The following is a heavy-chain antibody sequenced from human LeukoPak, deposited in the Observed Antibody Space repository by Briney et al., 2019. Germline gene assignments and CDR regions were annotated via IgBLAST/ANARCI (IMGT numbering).Heavy chain of an antibody. CDR1: GFTFSSYA. V-gene: IGHV3-23*01. D-gene: IGHD6-13*01. Sequence: GGSLRLSCAASGFTFSSYAMSWVRQAPGKGLEWVSAISGSGGSTYYAGSVKGRFTISRDNSKNTLYLQMNSLRAEDTAVYYCAKNKGYSSSYYYMDVWGKGTTVTVSS. CDR3: AKNKGYSSSYYYMDV. CDR2: ISGSGGST. J-gene: IGHJ6*03.